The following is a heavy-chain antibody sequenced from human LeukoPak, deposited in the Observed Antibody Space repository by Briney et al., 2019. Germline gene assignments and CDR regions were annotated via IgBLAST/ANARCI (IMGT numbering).Heavy chain of an antibody. CDR2: IIPIFGTA. Sequence: SVKVSCKASGGTFSSYAISWVRQAPGQGLEWMGGIIPIFGTANYAQKFQGRVTITTDESTSTAYMELSSLRSEDTAVYYCASPLLRVIVVVPAAIFDAFDIWGQGTMVTVSS. CDR1: GGTFSSYA. D-gene: IGHD2-2*01. J-gene: IGHJ3*02. CDR3: ASPLLRVIVVVPAAIFDAFDI. V-gene: IGHV1-69*05.